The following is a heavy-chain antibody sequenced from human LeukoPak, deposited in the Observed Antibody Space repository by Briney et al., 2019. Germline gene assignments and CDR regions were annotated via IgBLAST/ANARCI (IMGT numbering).Heavy chain of an antibody. CDR3: ARPTTSGLYSH. Sequence: PGGSLRLSCAASGFTFSDFDLNWGRQAPGKGLERVSYISGSSRTTYYTDSVKGRFTISRDNAKNSLYLQMNSLRAEFTAVYYCARPTTSGLYSHWGQGTMVTVSS. CDR2: ISGSSRTT. CDR1: GFTFSDFD. D-gene: IGHD6-19*01. J-gene: IGHJ3*01. V-gene: IGHV3-48*01.